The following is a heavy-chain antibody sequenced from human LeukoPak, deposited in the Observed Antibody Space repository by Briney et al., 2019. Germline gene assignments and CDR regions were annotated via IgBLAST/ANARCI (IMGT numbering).Heavy chain of an antibody. CDR3: ARQVVVAATPTYFYYYMDV. Sequence: SETLSLTCAVYGGSFSGYYWSWVRQPAGKGLEWIGRIYTSGSTNYNPSLKSRVTISVDTSKNQFSLKLSSVTAADTAVYYCARQVVVAATPTYFYYYMDVWGKGTTVTISS. V-gene: IGHV4-59*10. D-gene: IGHD2-15*01. CDR1: GGSFSGYY. CDR2: IYTSGST. J-gene: IGHJ6*03.